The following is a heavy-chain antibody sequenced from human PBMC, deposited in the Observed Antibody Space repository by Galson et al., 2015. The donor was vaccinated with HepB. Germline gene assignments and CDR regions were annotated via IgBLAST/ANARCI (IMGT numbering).Heavy chain of an antibody. J-gene: IGHJ4*02. CDR3: ARAGTTASSWPDY. CDR2: ITVGDGNT. Sequence: SVKVSCKASGYSFTTYAIQWVRQAPVQRLEWLAWITVGDGNTKYSQKFQGRVTITRDTSAYTAYMELSRLRYEDTAVYDCARAGTTASSWPDYWGQGTLVTVSS. V-gene: IGHV1-3*01. CDR1: GYSFTTYA. D-gene: IGHD6-13*01.